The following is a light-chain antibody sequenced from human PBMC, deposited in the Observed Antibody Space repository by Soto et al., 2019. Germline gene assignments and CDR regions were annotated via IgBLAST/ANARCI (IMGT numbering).Light chain of an antibody. CDR1: QSVSSN. V-gene: IGKV3-15*01. Sequence: EIVMTQSPATLSVSPGESRTLSCRAIQSVSSNLAWHQQKPGQAPRILMYHASTRATGISARFRGSGSGTEFTLTISSLQSEDFELYYCQQYHNWPTTFGQGTRLEIK. J-gene: IGKJ5*01. CDR3: QQYHNWPTT. CDR2: HAS.